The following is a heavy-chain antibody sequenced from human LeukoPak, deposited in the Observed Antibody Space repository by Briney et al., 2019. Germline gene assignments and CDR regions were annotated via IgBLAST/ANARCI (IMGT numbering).Heavy chain of an antibody. J-gene: IGHJ4*02. CDR2: IIPIFGTA. CDR3: ASPYCSGGSCYSFVNGAYY. Sequence: SVKVSCKASGGTFSSYAISWVRQAPGQGLEWMGGIIPIFGTASYAQKFQGRVTITADESTSTAYMELSSLRSEDTAVYYCASPYCSGGSCYSFVNGAYYWGQGTLVTVSS. V-gene: IGHV1-69*01. D-gene: IGHD2-15*01. CDR1: GGTFSSYA.